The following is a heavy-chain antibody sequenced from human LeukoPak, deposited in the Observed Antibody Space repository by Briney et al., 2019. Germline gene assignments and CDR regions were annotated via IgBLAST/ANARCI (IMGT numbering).Heavy chain of an antibody. D-gene: IGHD3-3*01. J-gene: IGHJ4*02. Sequence: SETLSLTCTVSGGSVSSGSYYWSWIRQPPGKGLEWIGYIHYSGSTNYNPSLKSRVTISVDTSKNQFSLKLSSVTAADTAVYYCARGLTIHTIDYWGQGTLVTVSS. CDR2: IHYSGST. V-gene: IGHV4-61*01. CDR3: ARGLTIHTIDY. CDR1: GGSVSSGSYY.